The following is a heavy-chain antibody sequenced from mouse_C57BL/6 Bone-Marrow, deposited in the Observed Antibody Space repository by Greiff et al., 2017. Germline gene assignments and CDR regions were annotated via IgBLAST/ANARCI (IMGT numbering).Heavy chain of an antibody. CDR1: GFTFNNYW. V-gene: IGHV1-55*01. CDR2: IYPGSGST. CDR3: ARDGPWDFDV. Sequence: QVQLQQSGAELVKPGASVKLSCEASGFTFNNYWMSWVQQRPGQGLEWIGDIYPGSGSTNYNEKFKGKATLTVDKSSSTAYMQLSSLTSEDTAVYDCARDGPWDFDVWGKGTTVTVSS. D-gene: IGHD2-3*01. J-gene: IGHJ1*03.